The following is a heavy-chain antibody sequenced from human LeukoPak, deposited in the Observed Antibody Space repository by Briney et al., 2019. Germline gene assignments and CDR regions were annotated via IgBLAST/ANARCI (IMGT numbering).Heavy chain of an antibody. CDR1: GFIFRSYA. V-gene: IGHV3-23*01. Sequence: QSGGSLRLSCAASGFIFRSYAMSWVRQGPGMGLESVSAISASASHTYYADSVKGRFTISRDNSKKTVFLQMNSLRAEDTAIYYCAKKGESSGWSLGWFDPWGQGTLVTVSS. CDR3: AKKGESSGWSLGWFDP. CDR2: ISASASHT. J-gene: IGHJ5*02. D-gene: IGHD6-19*01.